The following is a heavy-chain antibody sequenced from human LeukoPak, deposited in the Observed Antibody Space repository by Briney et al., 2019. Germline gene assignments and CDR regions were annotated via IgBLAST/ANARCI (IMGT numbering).Heavy chain of an antibody. CDR3: AKYTSGSYYTGYVDY. CDR1: GFTFSSYA. Sequence: PGGSLRLSCAASGFTFSSYAMSWVRQAPGKGLEWVSAISGSGGSTYYADSVKGRFTISGDNSKNTLYLQMNSLRAEDTAVYYCAKYTSGSYYTGYVDYWGQGTLVTVSS. J-gene: IGHJ4*02. D-gene: IGHD1-26*01. V-gene: IGHV3-23*01. CDR2: ISGSGGST.